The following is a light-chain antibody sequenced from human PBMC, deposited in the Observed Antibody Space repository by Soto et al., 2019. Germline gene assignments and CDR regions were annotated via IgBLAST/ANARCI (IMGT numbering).Light chain of an antibody. CDR3: QQRSNWPLFT. CDR2: DAS. J-gene: IGKJ3*01. V-gene: IGKV3-11*01. CDR1: QSVSSY. Sequence: IVLSQSPATLSLSPGERATLSCRASQSVSSYLAWYQQKPVQAPRLLIYDASNRATGIPARFSGSGSGTDFTLTISSLEPEDFAVYYCQQRSNWPLFTFGPGTKVDIK.